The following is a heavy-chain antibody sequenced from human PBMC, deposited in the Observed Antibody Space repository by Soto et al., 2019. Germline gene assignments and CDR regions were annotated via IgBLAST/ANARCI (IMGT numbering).Heavy chain of an antibody. CDR1: GGTFSSYA. CDR3: ARDLGIAEAGRPYYFDY. Sequence: QVQLVQSGAEVKKPGSSVKVSCKASGGTFSSYAISWVRQAPGQGLEWMGGIIPIFGTANYAQKFQGRVTSTEDESTSTAYMELSRLRSEDTAVSYCARDLGIAEAGRPYYFDYWGQGTLVTVSS. D-gene: IGHD6-13*01. J-gene: IGHJ4*02. CDR2: IIPIFGTA. V-gene: IGHV1-69*12.